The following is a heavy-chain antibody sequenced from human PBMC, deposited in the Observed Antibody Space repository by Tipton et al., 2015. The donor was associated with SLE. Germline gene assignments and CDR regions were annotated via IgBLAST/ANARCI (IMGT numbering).Heavy chain of an antibody. D-gene: IGHD3-22*01. CDR1: GGSISSHY. CDR2: IYYSGST. V-gene: IGHV4-59*11. J-gene: IGHJ3*02. Sequence: GLVKPSETLSLTCTVSGGSISSHYWSWIRQPPGKGLEWIGYIYYSGSTNYNPSLKSRVTISVDTSKNQFSLKLSSVTAADTAVYYCARDQKGYYYDSSGYYLDAFDIWGQGTMVTVSS. CDR3: ARDQKGYYYDSSGYYLDAFDI.